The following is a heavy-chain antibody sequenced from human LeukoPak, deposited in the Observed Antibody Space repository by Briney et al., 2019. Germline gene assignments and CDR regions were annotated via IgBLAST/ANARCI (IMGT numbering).Heavy chain of an antibody. D-gene: IGHD3-9*01. J-gene: IGHJ4*02. CDR3: AKSQYFDWLLSFFDY. CDR1: GFTFSSYA. V-gene: IGHV3-23*01. CDR2: ISGSGGST. Sequence: GGSLRLSCAASGFTFSSYARSWVRQAPGKGLEWVSAISGSGGSTYYADSVKGRFTISRDNSKNTLYLQMNSLRAEDTAVYYCAKSQYFDWLLSFFDYWGQGTLVTVSS.